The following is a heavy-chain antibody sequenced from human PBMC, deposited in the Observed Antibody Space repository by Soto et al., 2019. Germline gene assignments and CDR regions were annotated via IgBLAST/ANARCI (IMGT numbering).Heavy chain of an antibody. J-gene: IGHJ4*02. V-gene: IGHV3-30*04. CDR3: ARDGPPYTVTTFRIGDY. D-gene: IGHD4-17*01. CDR1: GFTFSNYA. Sequence: QVQLVESGGGLVQPGRSLRLSCAASGFTFSNYALRWVRQAPGKGLEWVTVISYDGSHKYYADSVKGRFTISRDNSKNTLYLQMNGLRAEDTAVYYCARDGPPYTVTTFRIGDYWGQGSLVTVSS. CDR2: ISYDGSHK.